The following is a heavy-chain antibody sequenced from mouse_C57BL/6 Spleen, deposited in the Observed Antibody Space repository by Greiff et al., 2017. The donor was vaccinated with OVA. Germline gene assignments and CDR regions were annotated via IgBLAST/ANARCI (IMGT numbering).Heavy chain of an antibody. CDR1: GYTFTSYG. CDR2: IYPRSGNT. J-gene: IGHJ3*01. Sequence: QVQLQQSGAELARPGASVKLSCKASGYTFTSYGISWVKQRTGQGLEWIGEIYPRSGNTYYNEKFKGKATLTADKSSSTAYMELRSLTSEDSAVYFCLLTGTVLFAYWGQGTLVTVSA. V-gene: IGHV1-81*01. D-gene: IGHD4-1*01. CDR3: LLTGTVLFAY.